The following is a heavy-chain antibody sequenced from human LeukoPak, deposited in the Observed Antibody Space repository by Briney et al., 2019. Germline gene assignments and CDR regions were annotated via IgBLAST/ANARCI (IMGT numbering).Heavy chain of an antibody. J-gene: IGHJ4*02. V-gene: IGHV3-30-3*01. CDR1: GFTFSSYA. Sequence: GGSLRLSCAASGFTFSSYAMHWVRQAPGKGLEWVAVISYDGSNKYYADSVKGRFTISRDNSKNTLYLQMNSLRAEDAAVYYCARDFSGGDDWYFDYWGQGTLVTVSS. CDR3: ARDFSGGDDWYFDY. CDR2: ISYDGSNK. D-gene: IGHD2-21*02.